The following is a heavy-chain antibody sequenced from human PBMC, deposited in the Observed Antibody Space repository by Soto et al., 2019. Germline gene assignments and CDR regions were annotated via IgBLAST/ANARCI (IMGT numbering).Heavy chain of an antibody. V-gene: IGHV3-30*18. Sequence: QVQLVESGGGVVQPGRSLRLSCAASGFTFSTYGIHWVRQAPGKGLEWVAVTSYDGSKKYYAGSVKGRFTSSRDNSENTVYLQMNSLTAEDTAVYYCAKDFAVVTGKDFYYGMDVWGQGTMVTVSS. CDR2: TSYDGSKK. CDR1: GFTFSTYG. J-gene: IGHJ6*02. D-gene: IGHD2-21*02. CDR3: AKDFAVVTGKDFYYGMDV.